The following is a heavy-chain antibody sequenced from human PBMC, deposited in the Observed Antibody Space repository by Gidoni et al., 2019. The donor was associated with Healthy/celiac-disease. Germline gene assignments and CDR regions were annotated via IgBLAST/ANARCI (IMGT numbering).Heavy chain of an antibody. CDR3: ARVGWDSSSEDFDY. CDR2: IYYSGST. Sequence: QVQLQESGPGLVKPSQTLSLTCPVSGGSISSGGYYWSWIRQHPGKGLEWIGYIYYSGSTYYNPSLKSRVTISVDTSKNQFSLKLSSVTAADTAVYYCARVGWDSSSEDFDYWGQGTLVTVSS. D-gene: IGHD6-6*01. J-gene: IGHJ4*02. V-gene: IGHV4-31*03. CDR1: GGSISSGGYY.